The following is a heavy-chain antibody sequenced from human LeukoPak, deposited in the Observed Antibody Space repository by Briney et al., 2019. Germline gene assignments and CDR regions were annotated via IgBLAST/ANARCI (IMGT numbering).Heavy chain of an antibody. CDR3: AREGGFYRPLDY. J-gene: IGHJ4*02. CDR2: VHLDGRT. V-gene: IGHV4-4*02. D-gene: IGHD3-3*01. Sequence: SETLSLTCNVSGGSITSTNWWTWVRQPPGKGLEWIGEVHLDGRTNYNPSLKSRLIMSVDLPENHISLKLTSVPAADTAVYYCAREGGFYRPLDYSGQGTLVTVSS. CDR1: GGSITSTNW.